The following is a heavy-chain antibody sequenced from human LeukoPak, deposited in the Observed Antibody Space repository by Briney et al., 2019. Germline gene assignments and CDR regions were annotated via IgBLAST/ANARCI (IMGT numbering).Heavy chain of an antibody. CDR1: GFTFDDYA. CDR2: INRNSDTR. J-gene: IGHJ4*02. V-gene: IGHV3-9*01. CDR3: ARGGYSSSWYHFDY. D-gene: IGHD6-13*01. Sequence: GGSLRLSCAASGFTFDDYAMHWVRQVPGKGLEWVSGINRNSDTRGYADSVKGRFTISRDNSKNTLFLQMNSLRAEDTAVYYCARGGYSSSWYHFDYWGQGTLVTVSS.